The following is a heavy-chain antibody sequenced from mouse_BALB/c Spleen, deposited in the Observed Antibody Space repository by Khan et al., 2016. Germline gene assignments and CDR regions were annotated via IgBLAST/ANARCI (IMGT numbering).Heavy chain of an antibody. CDR1: GFSITSDYA. J-gene: IGHJ2*01. Sequence: EVKLLESGPGLVKPSQSLSLTCTVTGFSITSDYAWNWIRQFPGNKLEWMGYISYSGSTSYNPSLTSRISITRDTSKNQFFLQLNSVTPEDTAKIYTASPSYRRPLYCLDYWGQGTTLTVSS. CDR3: ASPSYRRPLYCLDY. CDR2: ISYSGST. V-gene: IGHV3-2*02. D-gene: IGHD2-14*01.